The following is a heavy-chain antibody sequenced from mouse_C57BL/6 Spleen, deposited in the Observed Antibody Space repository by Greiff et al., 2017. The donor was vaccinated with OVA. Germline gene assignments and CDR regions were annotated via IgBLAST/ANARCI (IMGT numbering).Heavy chain of an antibody. V-gene: IGHV1-5*01. D-gene: IGHD2-5*01. J-gene: IGHJ2*01. CDR3: TRAYYSNGYYFDY. Sequence: VQLQQSGTVLARPGASVTMSCKTSGYTFTSYWMHWVKQRPGQGLEWIGAIYPGNSDTSSNQKFKGKAKLTAVTSASTAYMELSSLTNEDSAVYYCTRAYYSNGYYFDYWGQGTTLTVSS. CDR2: IYPGNSDT. CDR1: GYTFTSYW.